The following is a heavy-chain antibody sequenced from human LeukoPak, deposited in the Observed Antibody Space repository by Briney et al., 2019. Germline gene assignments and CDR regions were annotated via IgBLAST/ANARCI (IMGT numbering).Heavy chain of an antibody. V-gene: IGHV3-23*01. CDR2: ISGSGGST. J-gene: IGHJ4*02. Sequence: GGSLRLSCAASGFTFSSYAMSWVRQAPGKGLEWVSAISGSGGSTYYADSVKGRFTISRDNSKNTLYLQMNSLRAEDTAVYYCARDKSPTVAPIQSPSVYWGQGTLVTVSS. D-gene: IGHD4-17*01. CDR1: GFTFSSYA. CDR3: ARDKSPTVAPIQSPSVY.